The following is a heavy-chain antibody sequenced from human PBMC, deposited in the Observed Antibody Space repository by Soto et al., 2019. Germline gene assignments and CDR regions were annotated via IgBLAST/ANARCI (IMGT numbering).Heavy chain of an antibody. J-gene: IGHJ6*02. Sequence: ASVKVSCKASGYTFTSYGISWVRQAPGQGLEWMGWISAYNGNTNYAQKLQGRVTMTTDTSTTTAYMELRSLRSDDTAVYYCAKARSTSWYYYGMDVWGQGTTVTVSS. CDR3: AKARSTSWYYYGMDV. D-gene: IGHD2-2*01. V-gene: IGHV1-18*01. CDR1: GYTFTSYG. CDR2: ISAYNGNT.